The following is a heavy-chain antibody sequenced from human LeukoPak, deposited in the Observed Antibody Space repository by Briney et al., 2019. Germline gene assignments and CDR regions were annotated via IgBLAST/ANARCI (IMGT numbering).Heavy chain of an antibody. J-gene: IGHJ4*02. CDR1: GASVSSGSYY. CDR2: IYYSGST. Sequence: SETLSLTCTVSGASVSSGSYYWSWIRQPPGKGLKWIGYIYYSGSTNDNPSLKRPVTISVDTSKSQFSLKLSSVTAADTAVYYCARGSRGYTYGWGQGTLVTVSS. D-gene: IGHD5-18*01. CDR3: ARGSRGYTYG. V-gene: IGHV4-61*01.